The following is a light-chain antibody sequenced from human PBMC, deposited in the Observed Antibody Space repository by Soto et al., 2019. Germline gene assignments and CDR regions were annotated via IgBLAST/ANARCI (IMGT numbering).Light chain of an antibody. J-gene: IGLJ1*01. CDR1: SSDVGGYNY. CDR3: CSYAGSSSYV. V-gene: IGLV2-11*01. CDR2: DVS. Sequence: QSALTQPRSVSGSPGQSVTISCTGTSSDVGGYNYVSWYQQHPGKAPKVMIYDVSKRPSGVPDRLSGSKSGNTASLTISGLQAEDEADYYCCSYAGSSSYVFGAGTSSPS.